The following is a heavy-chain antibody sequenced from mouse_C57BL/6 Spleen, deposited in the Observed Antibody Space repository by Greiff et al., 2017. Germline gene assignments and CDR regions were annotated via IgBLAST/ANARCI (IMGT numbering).Heavy chain of an antibody. Sequence: EVQLQQSGTVLVRPGASVKLSCKTSGYTFTGDCMHWVKQRPGQGLEWIGAIYPGNSDTSYNQKFQGKANLTAVTSASTAYMELSSLTNEDSAVYYCKKHYGNGLAWFADWGQGTLVTVSA. CDR2: IYPGNSDT. CDR3: KKHYGNGLAWFAD. J-gene: IGHJ3*01. D-gene: IGHD2-1*01. V-gene: IGHV1-5*01. CDR1: GYTFTGDC.